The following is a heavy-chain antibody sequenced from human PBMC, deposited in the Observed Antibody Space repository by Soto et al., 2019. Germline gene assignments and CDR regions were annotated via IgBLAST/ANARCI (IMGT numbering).Heavy chain of an antibody. D-gene: IGHD5-12*01. J-gene: IGHJ4*02. CDR2: IYYSGST. CDR3: ASSTTESGYDYPFDY. CDR1: GGSISSYY. V-gene: IGHV4-59*08. Sequence: QVQLQESGPGLVKPSETLSLTCTVSGGSISSYYWSWIRQPPGKGLEWIGYIYYSGSTNYNPSLKSRVTISVDTSKNQFSLKLSSVTAADTAVYYCASSTTESGYDYPFDYWGQGTLVTVSS.